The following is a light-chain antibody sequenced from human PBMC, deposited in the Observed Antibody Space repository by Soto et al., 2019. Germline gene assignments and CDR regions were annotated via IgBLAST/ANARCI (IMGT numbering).Light chain of an antibody. CDR2: EVT. V-gene: IGLV2-8*01. CDR3: TSYAAGKNVV. CDR1: SSDVGYYNY. J-gene: IGLJ2*01. Sequence: QSALTQPPSASGSPGQSVTISCTGTSSDVGYYNYVSWYQQHPGKAPKLMIYEVTKRTSGVPDRFSGSKSGNTASLTVSGLQAEDEAEYYCTSYAAGKNVVFGGGTKLTVL.